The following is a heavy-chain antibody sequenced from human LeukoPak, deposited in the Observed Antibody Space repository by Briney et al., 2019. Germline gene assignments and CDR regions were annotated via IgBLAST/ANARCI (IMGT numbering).Heavy chain of an antibody. CDR1: GFTFSSYG. CDR3: AKDLGMAYYYMDV. Sequence: GGSLRLSCAASGFTFSSYGMHWVRQAPGKGLEWVAFIRYDGSNKYYADSVKGRFTISRDNSKNTLYLQMNSLRAEDTAVYYCAKDLGMAYYYMDVWGKGTTVTISS. V-gene: IGHV3-30*02. D-gene: IGHD5-24*01. J-gene: IGHJ6*03. CDR2: IRYDGSNK.